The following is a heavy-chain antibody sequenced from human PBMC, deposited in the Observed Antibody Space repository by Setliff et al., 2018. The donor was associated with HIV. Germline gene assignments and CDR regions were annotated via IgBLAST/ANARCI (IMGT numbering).Heavy chain of an antibody. J-gene: IGHJ1*01. CDR3: ASTYYYDSLHFHH. CDR2: IYYSGST. Sequence: SETLSLSCAVYGGSFSGYYWSWIRQTPGKGLEWIGYIYYSGSTNYNPSLKSRVTMSVDTSKNQFSLKLSSVTAADTAVYYCASTYYYDSLHFHHWGQGTLVTVSS. CDR1: GGSFSGYY. V-gene: IGHV4-34*11. D-gene: IGHD3-22*01.